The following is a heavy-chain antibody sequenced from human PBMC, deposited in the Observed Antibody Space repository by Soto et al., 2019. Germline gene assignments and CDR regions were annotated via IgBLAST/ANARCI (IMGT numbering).Heavy chain of an antibody. CDR3: AKPPPFPFLEWLSRYYFDY. Sequence: QPGGSLRLSCAASGFTFSSYGMHWVRQAPGKGLEWVAVISYDGSNKYYADSVKGRFTISRDNSKNTLYLQMNSLRAEDTAVYYCAKPPPFPFLEWLSRYYFDYWGQGTLVTVSS. V-gene: IGHV3-30*18. CDR2: ISYDGSNK. D-gene: IGHD3-3*01. J-gene: IGHJ4*02. CDR1: GFTFSSYG.